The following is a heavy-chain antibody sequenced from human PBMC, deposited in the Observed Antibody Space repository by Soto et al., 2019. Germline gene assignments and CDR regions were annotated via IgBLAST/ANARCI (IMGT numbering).Heavy chain of an antibody. D-gene: IGHD3-22*01. J-gene: IGHJ4*02. Sequence: EVQLVESGGGLVQPGGSLILSCAASGFTFSSYSMNWVRQAPGKGLEWVSYISSSSSTIYYADSVKGRFTISRDNAKNSLYLQMNSLRAQDTAVYYCARGAYYYDSSGLSYWGQGTLITVSP. CDR3: ARGAYYYDSSGLSY. V-gene: IGHV3-48*01. CDR2: ISSSSSTI. CDR1: GFTFSSYS.